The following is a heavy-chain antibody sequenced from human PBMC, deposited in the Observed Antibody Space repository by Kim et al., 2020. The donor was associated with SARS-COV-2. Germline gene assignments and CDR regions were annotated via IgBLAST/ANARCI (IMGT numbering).Heavy chain of an antibody. CDR3: ARGNYWNAGAAGA. CDR1: GFTLSDCY. V-gene: IGHV3-11*01. Sequence: GGSLRLSCAASGFTLSDCYMSWIRQAPGKGLEWVSYIISRGSNTYYADSVKGRFTISRDNAMKSLYLQMNSLRAEDTAVYYCARGNYWNAGAAGAWGQGT. D-gene: IGHD1-1*01. J-gene: IGHJ5*02. CDR2: IISRGSNT.